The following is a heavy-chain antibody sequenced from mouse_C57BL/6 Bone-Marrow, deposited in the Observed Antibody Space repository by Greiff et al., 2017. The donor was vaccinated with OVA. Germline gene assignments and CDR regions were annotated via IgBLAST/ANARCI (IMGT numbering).Heavy chain of an antibody. D-gene: IGHD2-12*01. CDR1: GFNIKDDY. CDR2: IDPENGDT. V-gene: IGHV14-4*01. Sequence: EVQLQQSGAELVRPGASVKLSCTASGFNIKDDYMHWVKQRPEQGLEWIGWIDPENGDTEYASKFQGKATITADTSSNTAYLQLSSLTSEDTAVYYGTTVHLRRVMDYWGQGTSVTVSS. CDR3: TTVHLRRVMDY. J-gene: IGHJ4*01.